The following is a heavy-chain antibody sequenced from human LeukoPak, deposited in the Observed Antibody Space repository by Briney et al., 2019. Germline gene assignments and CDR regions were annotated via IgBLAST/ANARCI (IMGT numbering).Heavy chain of an antibody. CDR3: ARAYSSSSHDY. V-gene: IGHV1-69*04. Sequence: GASVKVSCKASGGTFSSYAISWVRQAPGQGLEWMGRIIPIFGIANYAQKFQGRVTITADKSTSTAYMELSSLRSEDTAVYYCARAYSSSSHDYWGQGTLVTVSS. D-gene: IGHD6-6*01. CDR2: IIPIFGIA. CDR1: GGTFSSYA. J-gene: IGHJ4*02.